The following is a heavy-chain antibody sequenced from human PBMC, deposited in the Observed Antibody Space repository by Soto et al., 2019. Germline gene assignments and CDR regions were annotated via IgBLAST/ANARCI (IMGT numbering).Heavy chain of an antibody. V-gene: IGHV4-59*01. CDR3: ARDLWGYCGTDCYPLDV. D-gene: IGHD2-21*02. J-gene: IGHJ6*02. CDR2: MYNTGST. Sequence: SETLSLTCTISGASITGYYCRWIREPPGKGLEWIGYMYNTGSTVYNPSFKSRVTISVNTSKNQFSLKLNSVTAADTAVYYCARDLWGYCGTDCYPLDVWGQGTTVT. CDR1: GASITGYY.